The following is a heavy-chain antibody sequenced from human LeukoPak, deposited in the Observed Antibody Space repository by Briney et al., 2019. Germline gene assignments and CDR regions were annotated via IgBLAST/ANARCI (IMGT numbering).Heavy chain of an antibody. Sequence: VASVKVSCKASGYTFTGYYMHWVRQAPGQGLEWMGWINPNSGGTNYAQKSQGRVTMTRGTSISTAYMELSRLRSDDTAVYYCARDHQGQWLTFDYWGQGTLVTVSS. J-gene: IGHJ4*02. CDR3: ARDHQGQWLTFDY. V-gene: IGHV1-2*02. D-gene: IGHD6-19*01. CDR1: GYTFTGYY. CDR2: INPNSGGT.